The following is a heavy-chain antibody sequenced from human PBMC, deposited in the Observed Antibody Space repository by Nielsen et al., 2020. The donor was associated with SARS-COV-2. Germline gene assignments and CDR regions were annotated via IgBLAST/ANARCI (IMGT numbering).Heavy chain of an antibody. CDR1: GESFSGFH. Sequence: SETLSLTCDVSGESFSGFHWSWVRQAPGKGLEWIAEINHSGYINYNPSLESRVTISVDTSKNQFSLKLTSVTVADTAVYYCARPYRDGYNFYYFDYWGQGTLVTVSS. D-gene: IGHD5-24*01. CDR3: ARPYRDGYNFYYFDY. J-gene: IGHJ4*02. CDR2: INHSGYI. V-gene: IGHV4-34*01.